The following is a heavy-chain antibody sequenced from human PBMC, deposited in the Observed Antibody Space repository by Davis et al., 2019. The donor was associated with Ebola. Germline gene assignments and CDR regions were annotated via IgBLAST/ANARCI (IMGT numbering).Heavy chain of an antibody. Sequence: GESLKISCAASGFTFGDYSMSWVRQAPGKGLEWVSSINTGSNYIFYLDSVKGRFTISRDNAKNSLVLQMDSLTAEDTAVYYCARERGPYILGWFEPFDIWGQGTRVTVSS. CDR2: INTGSNYI. D-gene: IGHD3-10*01. CDR3: ARERGPYILGWFEPFDI. J-gene: IGHJ3*02. CDR1: GFTFGDYS. V-gene: IGHV3-21*01.